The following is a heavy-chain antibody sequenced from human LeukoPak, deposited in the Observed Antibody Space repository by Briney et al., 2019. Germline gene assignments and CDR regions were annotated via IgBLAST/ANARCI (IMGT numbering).Heavy chain of an antibody. V-gene: IGHV3-23*01. J-gene: IGHJ4*02. CDR3: AKFGYSSGWYENYFDY. CDR1: GFTFSSYA. D-gene: IGHD6-19*01. Sequence: GGSLILSCAASGFTFSSYAMSWVRRAPGKGLEWVSAISGSGGSTYYADSVKGRFTISRDNSKNTLYLQMNSLRAEDTAVYYCAKFGYSSGWYENYFDYWGQGTLVTVSS. CDR2: ISGSGGST.